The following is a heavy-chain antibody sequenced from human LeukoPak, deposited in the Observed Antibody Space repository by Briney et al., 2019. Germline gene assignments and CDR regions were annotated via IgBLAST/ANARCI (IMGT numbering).Heavy chain of an antibody. CDR3: ARVYYYGSGSYYTYWFDP. J-gene: IGHJ5*02. V-gene: IGHV4-39*07. D-gene: IGHD3-10*01. CDR2: IYYSGST. CDR1: GGSISSSSYY. Sequence: SETLSLTCTVSGGSISSSSYYWGWIRQPPGKGLEWIGSIYYSGSTYYNPTLKSRVTISVDTSKNQFSLKLSSVTAADTAVYYCARVYYYGSGSYYTYWFDPWGQGTLVTVSS.